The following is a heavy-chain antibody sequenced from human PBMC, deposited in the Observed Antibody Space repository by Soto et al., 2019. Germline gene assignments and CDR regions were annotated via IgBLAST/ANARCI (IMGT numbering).Heavy chain of an antibody. Sequence: QVQLQQWGAGLLKPSETLSLTCAVYGGSFSGYDWSWIRQSPGKGLEWIGEIDHSGSSNYNPSLKSRVTMSVDTSTNQCSLRLNSVTAADTAVDYCARGAPGYWGQGALVTVSS. CDR3: ARGAPGY. CDR2: IDHSGSS. CDR1: GGSFSGYD. J-gene: IGHJ4*02. V-gene: IGHV4-34*01.